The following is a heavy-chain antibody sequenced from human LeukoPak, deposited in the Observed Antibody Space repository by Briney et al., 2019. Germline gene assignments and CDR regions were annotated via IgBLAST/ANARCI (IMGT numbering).Heavy chain of an antibody. J-gene: IGHJ4*02. CDR1: GFTFSSYG. D-gene: IGHD2-15*01. V-gene: IGHV3-30*18. CDR2: ISYDGSNK. CDR3: AKEGCSGGSCSAFDY. Sequence: GGSLRLSCAASGFTFSSYGMHWVRQAPGKGLEGVGGISYDGSNKYYAESVKGRFTISRDNSKNTLYLQMNSLRAEDTAVYYCAKEGCSGGSCSAFDYWGQGTLVTVSS.